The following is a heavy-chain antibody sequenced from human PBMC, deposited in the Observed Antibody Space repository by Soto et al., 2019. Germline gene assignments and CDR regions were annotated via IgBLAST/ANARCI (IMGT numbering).Heavy chain of an antibody. CDR3: ARVIFKYSGYDPYWFDP. CDR1: GGSISSYY. CDR2: IYYSGST. D-gene: IGHD5-12*01. J-gene: IGHJ5*02. V-gene: IGHV4-59*01. Sequence: SETLSLTCTVSGGSISSYYWSWIRQPPGKGLEWIGYIYYSGSTNYNPSLKSRVTISVDTSKNQFSLKLSSVTAADTAVYYCARVIFKYSGYDPYWFDPWGQGTLVTVSS.